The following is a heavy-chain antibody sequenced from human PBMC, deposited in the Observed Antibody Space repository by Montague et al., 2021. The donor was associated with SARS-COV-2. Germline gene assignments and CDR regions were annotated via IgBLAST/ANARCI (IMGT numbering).Heavy chain of an antibody. CDR2: ISISGST. Sequence: SETLSLTCTVSGGSISSSSYYWSWIRQPSGKGLEWIGSISISGSTNYNPSLKSRVTISVDTSKNQFSLKLSSVTAADTAVYYCAGDYGVSGLFDYWGQGTLVTVSS. J-gene: IGHJ4*02. CDR1: GGSISSSSYY. D-gene: IGHD4-17*01. CDR3: AGDYGVSGLFDY. V-gene: IGHV4-39*01.